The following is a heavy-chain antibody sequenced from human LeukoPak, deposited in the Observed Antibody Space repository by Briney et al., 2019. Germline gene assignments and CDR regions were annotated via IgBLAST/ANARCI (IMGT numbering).Heavy chain of an antibody. J-gene: IGHJ3*02. CDR2: MNPNSGNT. D-gene: IGHD2-2*01. CDR1: GYTFTSYD. Sequence: ASVKVSCKASGYTFTSYDINWVRQATGQGLEWMGWMNPNSGNTGYAQKFQGRVTMTRNTSISTAYMELSSLRSEDTAAYYCARGWRVPAAIYAFDIWGQGTMVTVSS. CDR3: ARGWRVPAAIYAFDI. V-gene: IGHV1-8*01.